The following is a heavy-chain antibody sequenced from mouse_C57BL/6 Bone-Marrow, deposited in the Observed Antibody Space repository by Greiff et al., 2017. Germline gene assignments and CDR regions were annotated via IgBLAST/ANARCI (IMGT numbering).Heavy chain of an antibody. Sequence: QVQLQQPGAELVRPGTSVKLSCKASGYTFTSYWMHWVKQRPGQGLEWIGVIDPSDSYTNYNQKFKGKATLTVDTSSSTAYMQLSSLTSEDSAVYYCARCDDDYWGQGTLVTVSA. V-gene: IGHV1-59*01. CDR2: IDPSDSYT. CDR1: GYTFTSYW. D-gene: IGHD2-3*01. J-gene: IGHJ3*01. CDR3: ARCDDDY.